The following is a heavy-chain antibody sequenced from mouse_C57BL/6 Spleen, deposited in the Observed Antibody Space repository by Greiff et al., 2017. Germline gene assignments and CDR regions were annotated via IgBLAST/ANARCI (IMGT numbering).Heavy chain of an antibody. V-gene: IGHV2-5*01. Sequence: VQRVESGPGLVQPSQSLSITCTVSGFSLTSYGVHWVRQSPGKGLEWLGVIWRGGSTDYNAAFMSRLSITKDNSKSQVFFKMNSLQADDTAIYYCAKKGGNGYFDVWGTGTTVTVSS. D-gene: IGHD2-1*01. CDR3: AKKGGNGYFDV. CDR2: IWRGGST. J-gene: IGHJ1*03. CDR1: GFSLTSYG.